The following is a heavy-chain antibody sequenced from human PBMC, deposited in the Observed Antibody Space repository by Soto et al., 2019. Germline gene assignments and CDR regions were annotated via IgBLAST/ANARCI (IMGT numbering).Heavy chain of an antibody. V-gene: IGHV4-59*01. J-gene: IGHJ4*02. D-gene: IGHD4-17*01. Sequence: PSETLSLTCTVSGGSIRDYFWTWIRQPPGKGLEWIGYIYYSGRTNYNPSLKSRVSISADTSKNHFSLQLRSVTAADTAVYYCARVGGDDFGDSGGFDYWGQGTLVTVSS. CDR2: IYYSGRT. CDR3: ARVGGDDFGDSGGFDY. CDR1: GGSIRDYF.